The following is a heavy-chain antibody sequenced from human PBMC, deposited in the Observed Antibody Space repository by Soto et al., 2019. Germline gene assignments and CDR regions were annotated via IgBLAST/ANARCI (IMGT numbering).Heavy chain of an antibody. Sequence: QVQLQQWGAGLLKPSETLSLTCAVYGGSFSGYYWSWIRQPPGKGLEWIGEINHSGSTNYNPSLKSRVTISVDTSKNQFSLKLSSVTAADTAVYYWARGIGDYGGNWFDPWGQGTLVTVSS. CDR3: ARGIGDYGGNWFDP. V-gene: IGHV4-34*01. CDR1: GGSFSGYY. CDR2: INHSGST. J-gene: IGHJ5*02. D-gene: IGHD4-17*01.